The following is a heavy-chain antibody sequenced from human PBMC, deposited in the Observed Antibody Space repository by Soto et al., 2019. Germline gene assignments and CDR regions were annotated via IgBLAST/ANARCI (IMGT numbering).Heavy chain of an antibody. Sequence: SETLSLTCTVSGASLSSISYYWGWIRQPPGKGLEWIGEINHSGSTNYNPSLKSRVTISVDTSKNQFSLKLSSVTAADTAVYYCARGKSYDYVWGSYRYSSPYFDYWGQGTLVTVSS. D-gene: IGHD3-16*02. CDR2: INHSGST. J-gene: IGHJ4*02. V-gene: IGHV4-39*07. CDR3: ARGKSYDYVWGSYRYSSPYFDY. CDR1: GASLSSISYY.